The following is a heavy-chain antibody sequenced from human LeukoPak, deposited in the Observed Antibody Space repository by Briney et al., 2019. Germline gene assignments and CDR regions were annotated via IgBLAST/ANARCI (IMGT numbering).Heavy chain of an antibody. CDR3: ARDLRYSSSWYGNFDP. Sequence: ASVKVSCKASGYTFTGYYMHWVRQAPGQGLEWMGWINPNSGGTNYAQKFQGRVTMTRDTSISTAYMELSRLRSDDTAVYYCARDLRYSSSWYGNFDPWGQGTLVTVPS. CDR2: INPNSGGT. D-gene: IGHD6-13*01. V-gene: IGHV1-2*02. J-gene: IGHJ5*02. CDR1: GYTFTGYY.